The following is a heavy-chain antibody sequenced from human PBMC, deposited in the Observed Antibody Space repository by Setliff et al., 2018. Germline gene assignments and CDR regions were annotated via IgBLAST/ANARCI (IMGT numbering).Heavy chain of an antibody. Sequence: LSLTCTVSGGSIRSGSFYWSWIRQSAEKGLEWIGRVHASGSPNYNPSFKGRVTISLDTSTNQFSLNLNSVTAADTAVYYCAKERYFDWFFENWGQGTLVTVA. CDR2: VHASGSP. V-gene: IGHV4-61*02. CDR3: AKERYFDWFFEN. J-gene: IGHJ4*02. CDR1: GGSIRSGSFY. D-gene: IGHD3-9*01.